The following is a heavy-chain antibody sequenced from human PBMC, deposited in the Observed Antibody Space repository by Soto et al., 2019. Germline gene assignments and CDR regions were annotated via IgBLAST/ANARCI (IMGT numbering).Heavy chain of an antibody. CDR1: GFTFSSYA. CDR2: ISGSGGST. D-gene: IGHD6-13*01. V-gene: IGHV3-23*01. Sequence: GGSLRLSCAASGFTFSSYAMSWVRQAPGKGLEWVSAISGSGGSTYYADSVKGRFTISRDNSKNTLYLQMNSLRAEDTAVYYCAKTSSSWSNYYYYYMDVWGKGTTVTVSS. CDR3: AKTSSSWSNYYYYYMDV. J-gene: IGHJ6*03.